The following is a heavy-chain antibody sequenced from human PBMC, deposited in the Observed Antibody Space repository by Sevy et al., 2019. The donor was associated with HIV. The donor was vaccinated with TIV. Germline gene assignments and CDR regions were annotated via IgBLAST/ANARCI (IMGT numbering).Heavy chain of an antibody. D-gene: IGHD1-26*01. J-gene: IGHJ4*02. CDR2: ITGDSNFI. V-gene: IGHV3-21*01. CDR3: AKWDGDRRWYFDY. Sequence: GSLRLSCAASGFSFSSYNLNRVRQAPGKGLEWVSSITGDSNFIYYADSVKGRFTISRDNAKNSLYLQMNNLGAEDTAVYYGAKWDGDRRWYFDYWGQGTLVTVSS. CDR1: GFSFSSYN.